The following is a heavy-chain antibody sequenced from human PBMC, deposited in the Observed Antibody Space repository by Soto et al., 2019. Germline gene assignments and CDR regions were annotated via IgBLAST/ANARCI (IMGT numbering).Heavy chain of an antibody. D-gene: IGHD2-2*01. CDR2: IYYSGST. J-gene: IGHJ6*02. Sequence: SDTVSLTGTGSGGAISRSSYYWGWIRQPPGKGLEWIGSIYYSGSTYYNPSLKSRVTISVDTSKNQCSLKLSSVTAADTAVYYCARRRRPKGYCSSPSCFGYGMDVWGQGTTVT. V-gene: IGHV4-39*01. CDR3: ARRRRPKGYCSSPSCFGYGMDV. CDR1: GGAISRSSYY.